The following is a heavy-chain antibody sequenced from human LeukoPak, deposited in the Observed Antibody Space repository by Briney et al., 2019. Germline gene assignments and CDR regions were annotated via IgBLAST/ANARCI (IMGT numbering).Heavy chain of an antibody. J-gene: IGHJ4*02. CDR2: INHSGST. V-gene: IGHV4-34*01. Sequence: SETLSLTCAVYGGSFSGYYWSWIRQPPGKGLEWIGEINHSGSTNYNPSLKSRVTISVDTSKNQFSLKLSSVTAADTAVYYCARVVTRLRLSWYFDHWGQGTLVTVSS. CDR1: GGSFSGYY. D-gene: IGHD5-12*01. CDR3: ARVVTRLRLSWYFDH.